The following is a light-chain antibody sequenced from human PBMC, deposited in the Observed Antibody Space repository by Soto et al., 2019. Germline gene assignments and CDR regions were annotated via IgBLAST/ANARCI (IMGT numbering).Light chain of an antibody. V-gene: IGLV1-51*01. CDR2: END. Sequence: QSVLTQPPSVSAAPGQKVTISCSGSSSNIGINHVSWYQQLPRTAPKLLIYENDKRPSGIPDRFSGSKSGTSATLGITGLQAGDEADFYCGTWDDSLSAWVFAGGTKLTVL. J-gene: IGLJ3*02. CDR3: GTWDDSLSAWV. CDR1: SSNIGINH.